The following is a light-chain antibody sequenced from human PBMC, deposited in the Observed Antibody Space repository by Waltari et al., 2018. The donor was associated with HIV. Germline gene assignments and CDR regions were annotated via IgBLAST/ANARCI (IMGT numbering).Light chain of an antibody. J-gene: IGLJ2*01. V-gene: IGLV2-14*01. CDR2: EVS. Sequence: QSALTQPASVSWSPGQSITISCTGTSSDVCGYHYVSWYQQHPGKAPKLMIYEVSNRPSGVSNRFSGSKSGNTASLTISGLQAEDEADYYCSSYTSSNVVFGGGTKLTVL. CDR1: SSDVCGYHY. CDR3: SSYTSSNVV.